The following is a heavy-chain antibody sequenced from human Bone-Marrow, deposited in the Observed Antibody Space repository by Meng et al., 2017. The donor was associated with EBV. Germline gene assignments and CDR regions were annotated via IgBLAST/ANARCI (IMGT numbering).Heavy chain of an antibody. V-gene: IGHV4-34*01. CDR2: IIYRGST. D-gene: IGHD6-13*01. CDR1: AASLSGDY. Sequence: VRLKLRPARSLPTLEPLSATSSASAASLSGDYGGWISQPPARQLEGMGAIIYRGSTNYNPPFKRRVPISVNTSTNKFALKLSSVTAADTAVYYCARGRGYSSPNFDYWGQGTLVTVSS. J-gene: IGHJ4*02. CDR3: ARGRGYSSPNFDY.